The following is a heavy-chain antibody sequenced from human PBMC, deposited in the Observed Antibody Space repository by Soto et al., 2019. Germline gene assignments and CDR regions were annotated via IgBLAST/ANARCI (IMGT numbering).Heavy chain of an antibody. CDR2: IYPSVSS. CDR3: AREKVGTTFFDN. V-gene: IGHV4-38-2*02. D-gene: IGHD1-1*01. CDR1: GFAISRGYY. J-gene: IGHJ4*02. Sequence: PSETLYLTSNVSGFAISRGYYWSWVRQPPGKGLEWIGSIYPSVSSYHNPSLESRLTLSIDTSKNQFTLKLASVTAADTALYYCAREKVGTTFFDNWGQGTQVTVSS.